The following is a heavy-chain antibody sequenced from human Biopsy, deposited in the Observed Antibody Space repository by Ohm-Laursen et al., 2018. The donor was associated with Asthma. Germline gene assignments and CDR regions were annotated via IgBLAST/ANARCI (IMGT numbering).Heavy chain of an antibody. D-gene: IGHD4-17*01. CDR3: AKGPRIYGDNVAGMDV. CDR2: IKHDGSEK. J-gene: IGHJ6*02. Sequence: SLRLSCAASGFTFGDYWMSWVRQVPGKGLEWVANIKHDGSEKNHVDSLKGRFTISRDNAKNSLYLQMNSLRAEDTAVYYCAKGPRIYGDNVAGMDVWGQGTAVNVSS. CDR1: GFTFGDYW. V-gene: IGHV3-7*01.